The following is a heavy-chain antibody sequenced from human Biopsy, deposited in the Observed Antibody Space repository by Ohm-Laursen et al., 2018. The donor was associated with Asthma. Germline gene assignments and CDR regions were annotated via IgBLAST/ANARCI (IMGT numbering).Heavy chain of an antibody. CDR1: GFTFSNYG. Sequence: SLRLSCTAPGFTFSNYGMHWVRQVAGKGLDWVAVVTYDGISQYYAESVKGRFTISRDNSRNTLNLQMNSVRPDDTAVYFCARERAGVLGSYNGMDVWGPGTTVSISS. CDR3: ARERAGVLGSYNGMDV. V-gene: IGHV3-30*03. CDR2: VTYDGISQ. D-gene: IGHD2-8*01. J-gene: IGHJ6*02.